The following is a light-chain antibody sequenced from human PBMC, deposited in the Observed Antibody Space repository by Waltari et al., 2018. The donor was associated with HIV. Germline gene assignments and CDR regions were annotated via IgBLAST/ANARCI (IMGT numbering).Light chain of an antibody. J-gene: IGKJ3*01. Sequence: EIVMTQSPATLSVSPGARATLSCRASQSVRGNLAWYQQKPGQAPRLLIYGASTRATGIPARFSGSGSGTEFTLTISGLQSEDLAVYYCQQYNNWPPFTFGPGTKVDIK. CDR3: QQYNNWPPFT. CDR2: GAS. CDR1: QSVRGN. V-gene: IGKV3-15*01.